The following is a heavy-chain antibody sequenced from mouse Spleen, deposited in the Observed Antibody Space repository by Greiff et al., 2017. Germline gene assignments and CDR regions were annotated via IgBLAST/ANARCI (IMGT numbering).Heavy chain of an antibody. V-gene: IGHV1-42*01. CDR2: INPSTGGT. D-gene: IGHD2-3*01. CDR3: ARFDGYPREYYFDY. Sequence: VQLQQSGPELVKPGASVKISCKASGYSFTGYYMNWVKQSPEKSLEWIGEINPSTGGTTYNQKFKAKATLTVDKSSSTAYMQLKSLTSEDSAVYYCARFDGYPREYYFDYWGQGTTLTVSS. J-gene: IGHJ2*01. CDR1: GYSFTGYY.